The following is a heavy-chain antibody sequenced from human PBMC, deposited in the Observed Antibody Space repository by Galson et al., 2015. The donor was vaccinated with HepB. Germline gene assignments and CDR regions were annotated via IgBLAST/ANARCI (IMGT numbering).Heavy chain of an antibody. V-gene: IGHV3-48*01. D-gene: IGHD2-2*01. J-gene: IGHJ6*02. Sequence: SLRLSCAASGFTFSSYSMNWVRQAPGKGLEWVSYISSSSSTIYYADSVKGRFTISRDNAKNSLYLQMNSLRAEDTAVYYCAREGGGTVPAAHRYYYYYGMDVWGQGTTVTVSS. CDR2: ISSSSSTI. CDR3: AREGGGTVPAAHRYYYYYGMDV. CDR1: GFTFSSYS.